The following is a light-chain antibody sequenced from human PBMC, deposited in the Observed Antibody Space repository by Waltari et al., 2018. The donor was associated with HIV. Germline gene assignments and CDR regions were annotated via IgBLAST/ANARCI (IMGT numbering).Light chain of an antibody. CDR1: SSNIGGNT. CDR2: STD. CDR3: ATWDDSLSGPV. J-gene: IGLJ3*02. Sequence: QSVLTQPPSASGTPGQRVTISCFGSSSNIGGNTVNWYLQFPGSAPQLLMYSTDQRPSGVPDRFSGSKSGTSASLAISGLQSEYEADYYCATWDDSLSGPVFGGGTKVTVV. V-gene: IGLV1-44*01.